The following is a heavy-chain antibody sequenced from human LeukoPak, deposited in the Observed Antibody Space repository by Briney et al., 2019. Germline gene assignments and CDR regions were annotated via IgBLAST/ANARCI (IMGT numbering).Heavy chain of an antibody. D-gene: IGHD3-10*01. CDR2: IYRSGNT. J-gene: IGHJ4*02. V-gene: IGHV3-66*02. CDR1: ELTVSGDY. CDR3: AKGRKGLLYVRGVDFDY. Sequence: PGGSLRLSCAASELTVSGDYMSWLRQAPGKGLEWVSIIYRSGNTYYADSVKGRFTISRDNSKNTLYLQMNSLRAEDTAVYYCAKGRKGLLYVRGVDFDYWGQGTLVTVSS.